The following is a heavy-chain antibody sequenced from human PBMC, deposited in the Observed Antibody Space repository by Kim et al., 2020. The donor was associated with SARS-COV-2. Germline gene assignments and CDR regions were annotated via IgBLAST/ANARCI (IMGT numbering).Heavy chain of an antibody. Sequence: GGSLRLSCAVSGFTVSSNCMTWVRQAPGKGLEWVSMFHSSGKTVSADAVRGRFTISRDNSKNTVYIEMNSLRAEDTAVYYCARTQILRGGRYGMDLWGQGTTVPASS. D-gene: IGHD1-1*01. CDR1: GFTVSSNC. CDR2: FHSSGKT. CDR3: ARTQILRGGRYGMDL. V-gene: IGHV3-66*01. J-gene: IGHJ6*02.